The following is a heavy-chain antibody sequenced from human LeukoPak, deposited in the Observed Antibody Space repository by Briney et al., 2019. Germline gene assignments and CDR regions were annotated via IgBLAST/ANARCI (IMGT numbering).Heavy chain of an antibody. J-gene: IGHJ4*03. CDR2: VNHRGDT. CDR3: ARGPTISETGYFDH. Sequence: PSETLSLTCAVYGGSFSAYYWSWIRQSPGKGLQWIAEVNHRGDTNYNPSVKGRVTISVDTSKNQFSLKVTSLTAADTAVYYCARGPTISETGYFDHWGQGTLVTVSS. CDR1: GGSFSAYY. V-gene: IGHV4-34*01. D-gene: IGHD1-1*01.